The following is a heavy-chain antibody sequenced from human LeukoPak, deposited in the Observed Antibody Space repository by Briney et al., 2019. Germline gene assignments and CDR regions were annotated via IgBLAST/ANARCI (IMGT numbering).Heavy chain of an antibody. CDR3: ARISLAYCSSTSCCGFDI. CDR1: GYSISSGYY. J-gene: IGHJ3*02. Sequence: SETLSLTCTVSGYSISSGYYWGWIRQPPGKGLEWIGSIYHSGSTYYNPSLKSRVSISVDTSKNQFSLKLSSVTAADTAVYYCARISLAYCSSTSCCGFDIWGRGTMVTVSS. D-gene: IGHD2-2*01. CDR2: IYHSGST. V-gene: IGHV4-38-2*02.